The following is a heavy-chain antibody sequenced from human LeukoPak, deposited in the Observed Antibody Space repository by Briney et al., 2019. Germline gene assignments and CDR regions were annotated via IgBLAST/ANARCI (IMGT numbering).Heavy chain of an antibody. V-gene: IGHV3-7*01. CDR2: IKQDGSEK. CDR3: AREMATIRFDY. J-gene: IGHJ4*02. CDR1: GFTFSNSG. D-gene: IGHD5-24*01. Sequence: PGGSLRLSCAASGFTFSNSGMSWVRQAPGKGLEWVANIKQDGSEKYYVDSVKGRFTISRDNAKNSLYLQMNSLRAEDTAVYYCAREMATIRFDYWGQGTLVTVSS.